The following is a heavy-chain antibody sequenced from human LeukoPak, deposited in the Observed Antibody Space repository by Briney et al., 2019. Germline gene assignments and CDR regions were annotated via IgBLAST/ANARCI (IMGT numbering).Heavy chain of an antibody. Sequence: SGGSLRLSCAASGFIFNTYVMHWVRQAPGKGLEGLAFIRYDGRNKNYAYSVKGRFTISRDNTKNSLYLQMNSLRAEDTAVYYCAELGITMIGGVWGKGATVTISS. V-gene: IGHV3-30*02. J-gene: IGHJ6*04. D-gene: IGHD3-10*02. CDR2: IRYDGRNK. CDR1: GFIFNTYV. CDR3: AELGITMIGGV.